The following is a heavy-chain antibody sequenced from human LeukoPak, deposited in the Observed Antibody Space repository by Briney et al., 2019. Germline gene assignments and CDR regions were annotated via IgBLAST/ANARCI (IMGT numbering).Heavy chain of an antibody. CDR2: IIPIFGTA. CDR1: GGTFSSYA. J-gene: IGHJ5*02. CDR3: ARGSGDIVVVPADNWFDP. Sequence: GASVRVSCTASGGTFSSYAISWVRQAPGQGLEWMGGIIPIFGTANYAQKFQGRVTITADESTSTAYMELSSLRSEDTAVYYCARGSGDIVVVPADNWFDPWGQGTLVTVSS. V-gene: IGHV1-69*13. D-gene: IGHD2-2*01.